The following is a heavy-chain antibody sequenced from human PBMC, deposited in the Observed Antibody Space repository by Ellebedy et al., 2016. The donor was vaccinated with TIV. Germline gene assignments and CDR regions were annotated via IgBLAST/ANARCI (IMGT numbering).Heavy chain of an antibody. CDR3: ARVNRDVLYNIGGAFDI. J-gene: IGHJ3*02. D-gene: IGHD5-24*01. CDR1: GFSVADSN. V-gene: IGHV3-53*05. Sequence: GESLKISCAASGFSVADSNMTWVRQAPGKGLEWVSTLYRGGDTYYADSVKDRFTISRDNSKSTLYLQMRSLRTEDTAVYYCARVNRDVLYNIGGAFDIWGHGTMVTVSS. CDR2: LYRGGDT.